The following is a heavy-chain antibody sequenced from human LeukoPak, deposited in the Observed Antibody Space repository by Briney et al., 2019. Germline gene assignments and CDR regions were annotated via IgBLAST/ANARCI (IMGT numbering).Heavy chain of an antibody. V-gene: IGHV4-34*01. Sequence: PSETLSLTCAIYGGSFSDNYWSWIRQPPGKGLEWIGEINQSGTTNYNPSLKSPVTISVDTSTNQLSLKLSSVTAADTAVYYCARTSKSPYDYVWGSDQLPYLFDYWGQGTLVTVSS. CDR2: INQSGTT. J-gene: IGHJ4*02. D-gene: IGHD3-16*02. CDR3: ARTSKSPYDYVWGSDQLPYLFDY. CDR1: GGSFSDNY.